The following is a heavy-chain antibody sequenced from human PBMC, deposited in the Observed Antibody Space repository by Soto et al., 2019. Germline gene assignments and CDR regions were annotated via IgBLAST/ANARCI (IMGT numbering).Heavy chain of an antibody. CDR1: GFPFRNHW. J-gene: IGHJ4*02. CDR2: INSDGSTT. D-gene: IGHD6-19*01. CDR3: ARGYSSGPDY. V-gene: IGHV3-74*01. Sequence: GGSLRLSCAASGFPFRNHWMHWVRQAPGKGLVWISRINSDGSTTTYADSVKGRFTISRDNAKNTLYLQLNSLRAEDTALYYCARGYSSGPDYWGQGTLVTVSS.